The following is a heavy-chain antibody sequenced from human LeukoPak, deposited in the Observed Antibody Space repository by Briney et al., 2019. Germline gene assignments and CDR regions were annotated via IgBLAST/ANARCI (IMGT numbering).Heavy chain of an antibody. D-gene: IGHD3-9*01. V-gene: IGHV4-59*01. CDR1: GGSISTYY. J-gene: IGHJ4*02. CDR2: IYYSGST. CDR3: ARRAYDILTGYSYYFDY. Sequence: SETLSLTCTVSGGSISTYYWSWIRQPPGKGLEWIGYIYYSGSTTYNPSLKSLVTISVDTSKTQFSLRLSSVTAADTAVYYCARRAYDILTGYSYYFDYWGQGTLVTVSS.